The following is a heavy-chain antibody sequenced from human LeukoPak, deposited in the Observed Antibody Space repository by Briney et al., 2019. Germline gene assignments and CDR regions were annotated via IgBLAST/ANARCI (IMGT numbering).Heavy chain of an antibody. Sequence: SETLSLTCSVYGGSLSGYYWSWIRQTPGKGLELIGEINHSGSTNYNPSLKSRVTISVDTSKNQFSLKLSSVTAADTAVYYCARRTYYYDRRFDPWGQGTLVTVSS. CDR3: ARRTYYYDRRFDP. D-gene: IGHD3-22*01. J-gene: IGHJ5*02. V-gene: IGHV4-34*01. CDR1: GGSLSGYY. CDR2: INHSGST.